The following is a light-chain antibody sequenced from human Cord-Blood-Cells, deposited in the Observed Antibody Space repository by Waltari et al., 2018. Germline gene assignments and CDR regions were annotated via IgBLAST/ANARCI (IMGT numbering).Light chain of an antibody. Sequence: QSALTQPASVSGSPGQSITISCTGTSSDVGGYNYVSWYQQHPDKAPILMIYDVSNRPSGVSNRFSGSKSGNTASLTISGLQAEDEADYYCSSYTSSSTLVFGGGTKLTVL. V-gene: IGLV2-14*01. CDR2: DVS. CDR1: SSDVGGYNY. J-gene: IGLJ3*02. CDR3: SSYTSSSTLV.